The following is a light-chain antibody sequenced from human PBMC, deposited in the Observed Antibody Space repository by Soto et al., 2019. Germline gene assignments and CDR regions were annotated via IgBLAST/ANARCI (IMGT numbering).Light chain of an antibody. Sequence: QSVLTQPPSVSGAPGQRVTISCTGRSSNIGAGYDVHWYQQLPGTAPKPLMYGNNNRPSGVPDRFSGSKSGTSASLAITGLRAEDEADYYCQSYDSSLSAVVFGGGTKVTVL. V-gene: IGLV1-40*01. CDR2: GNN. CDR1: SSNIGAGYD. J-gene: IGLJ2*01. CDR3: QSYDSSLSAVV.